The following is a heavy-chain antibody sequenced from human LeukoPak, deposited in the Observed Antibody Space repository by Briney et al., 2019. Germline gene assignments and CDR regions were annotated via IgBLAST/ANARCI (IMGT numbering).Heavy chain of an antibody. V-gene: IGHV1-3*01. CDR1: GYTFTSCA. Sequence: ASVKVSCKASGYTFTSCAMHWVRQAPGQRLEWMGWINAGNGNTKYSQKFQGRVTITRDTSASTAYMGLSSLRSEDTAVYYCARDRVPIAVTGTGDYFDYWGQGTLVTVSS. J-gene: IGHJ4*02. CDR2: INAGNGNT. CDR3: ARDRVPIAVTGTGDYFDY. D-gene: IGHD6-19*01.